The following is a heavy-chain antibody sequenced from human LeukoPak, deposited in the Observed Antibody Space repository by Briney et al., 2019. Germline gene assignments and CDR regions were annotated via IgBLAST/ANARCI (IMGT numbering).Heavy chain of an antibody. J-gene: IGHJ4*02. CDR2: FDPEDGET. V-gene: IGHV1-24*01. CDR1: GYTLTELS. Sequence: ASVKVSCKVSGYTLTELSMHWVRQAPGKGLEWMGGFDPEDGETIYAQKFQGSVTMTEDTSTDTAHMELSSLRSEATAVYSCATRRYYYDTSGYEGFDYWGQGTLVTVSS. CDR3: ATRRYYYDTSGYEGFDY. D-gene: IGHD3-22*01.